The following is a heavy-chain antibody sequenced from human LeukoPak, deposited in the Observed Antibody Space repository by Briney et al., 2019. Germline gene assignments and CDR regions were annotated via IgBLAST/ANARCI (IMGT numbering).Heavy chain of an antibody. J-gene: IGHJ5*02. CDR1: GYSISSGYY. CDR3: ARDGIGSWFGDARGPNWFDP. CDR2: IYHSGST. Sequence: PSETLSLTCTVSGYSISSGYYWGWIRQPPGKGLEWIGSIYHSGSTYYNPSLKSRVTISVDTSKNQFSLKLSSVTAADTAVYYCARDGIGSWFGDARGPNWFDPWGQGTLVTVSS. V-gene: IGHV4-38-2*02. D-gene: IGHD3-10*01.